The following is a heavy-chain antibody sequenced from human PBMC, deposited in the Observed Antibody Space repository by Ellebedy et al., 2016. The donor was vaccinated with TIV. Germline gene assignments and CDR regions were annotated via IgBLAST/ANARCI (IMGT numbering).Heavy chain of an antibody. CDR2: INHSGTT. CDR3: ARGRRFFYYYGMDV. D-gene: IGHD3-3*01. J-gene: IGHJ6*02. Sequence: MPSETLSLTCALYGGSSSGYSWSWIRPSPGKGLGWIGEINHSGTTNYNPSLKSQVTISVETSKNQFSLKLSSVTAADTAVYYCARGRRFFYYYGMDVWGQGTTVTVSS. V-gene: IGHV4-34*01. CDR1: GGSSSGYS.